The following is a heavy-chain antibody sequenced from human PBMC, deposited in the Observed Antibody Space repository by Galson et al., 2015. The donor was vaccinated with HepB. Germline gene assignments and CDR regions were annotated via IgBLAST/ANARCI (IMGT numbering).Heavy chain of an antibody. CDR3: ARDSEYCSGGNCDYGMDV. CDR1: GFTFSSYS. D-gene: IGHD2-15*01. V-gene: IGHV3-21*01. J-gene: IGHJ6*02. Sequence: SLRLSCAASGFTFSSYSMNWVRQAPGKGLEWVSSISDSSTYIYYADSVKGRFTISRDNAKNSLYLQMNSLRAEDTAVYYCARDSEYCSGGNCDYGMDVRGQGTTVTVSS. CDR2: ISDSSTYI.